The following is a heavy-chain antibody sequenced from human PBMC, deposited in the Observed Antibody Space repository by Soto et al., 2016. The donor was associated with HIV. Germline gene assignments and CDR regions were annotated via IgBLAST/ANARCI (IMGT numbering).Heavy chain of an antibody. D-gene: IGHD2-15*01. CDR2: INQDGSQT. V-gene: IGHV3-7*01. CDR3: ASHCSDMTYYEFIDY. CDR1: GFTFSSYW. Sequence: EVQLVESGGRLVQPGGSLRLSCTVSGFTFSSYWMTWVRQVPGKGLEWVANINQDGSQTYYADSVKGRFTISRDNAKNSLSLQLNSLRAGDTAVYFCASHCSDMTYYEFIDYWGQGTLVTVSS. J-gene: IGHJ4*02.